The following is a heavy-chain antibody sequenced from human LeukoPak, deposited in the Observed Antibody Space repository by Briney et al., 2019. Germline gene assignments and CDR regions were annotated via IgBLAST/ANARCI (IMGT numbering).Heavy chain of an antibody. CDR1: GFTFDDYA. CDR2: ISWNSGSI. D-gene: IGHD3-22*01. V-gene: IGHV3-9*01. Sequence: QPGRSLRLSCAASGFTFDDYAMHWVRQAPGKGLEWVSGISWNSGSIGYADSVKGRFTISRDNAKNSLYLQMNSLRAEDTALYYCAKDLYYYDSSGYFDYWGQGTPVTVSS. J-gene: IGHJ4*02. CDR3: AKDLYYYDSSGYFDY.